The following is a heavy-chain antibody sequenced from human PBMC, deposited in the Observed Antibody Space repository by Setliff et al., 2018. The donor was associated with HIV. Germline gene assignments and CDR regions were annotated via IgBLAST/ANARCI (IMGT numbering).Heavy chain of an antibody. Sequence: SETLSLTCSVSGGSISGSGPGYYWGWVRQPPGGGLEWIGSVYYSGSTYYNPSLRSRVTISADTSKNQFSLNLSSVTAAETAVYYCARVGYHGSGRYSFDYWGQGTLVTVSS. CDR1: GGSISGSGPGYY. CDR3: ARVGYHGSGRYSFDY. V-gene: IGHV4-39*07. D-gene: IGHD3-10*01. J-gene: IGHJ4*02. CDR2: VYYSGST.